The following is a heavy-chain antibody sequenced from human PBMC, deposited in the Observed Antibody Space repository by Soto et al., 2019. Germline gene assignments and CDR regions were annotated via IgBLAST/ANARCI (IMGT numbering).Heavy chain of an antibody. J-gene: IGHJ4*02. D-gene: IGHD4-4*01. Sequence: EVQLVESGGGLVQPGGSLRLSCAASGFTFSPFGSHGSGQFPGKGPVWVSRINSDGNSTSYADSVKGRFTISRDNAKNTLYLQMNSLRAEDTAVYYCARGSNHFDYWGQGTLVTVSS. CDR1: GFTFSPFG. V-gene: IGHV3-74*01. CDR2: INSDGNST. CDR3: ARGSNHFDY.